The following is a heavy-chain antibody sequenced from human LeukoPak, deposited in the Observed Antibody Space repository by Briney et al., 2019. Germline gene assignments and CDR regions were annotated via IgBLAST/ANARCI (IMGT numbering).Heavy chain of an antibody. Sequence: SETLSLICTVSGGSISGSSYFWGWIRQPPGKGLEWIGSIYYSGSTYYNPSLKSRVTISVDTSKNQFSLKLSSVTAADTAVYYCARHGVYTIPFDPWGQGTLVTVSS. CDR2: IYYSGST. CDR1: GGSISGSSYF. J-gene: IGHJ5*02. CDR3: ARHGVYTIPFDP. D-gene: IGHD3-3*01. V-gene: IGHV4-39*07.